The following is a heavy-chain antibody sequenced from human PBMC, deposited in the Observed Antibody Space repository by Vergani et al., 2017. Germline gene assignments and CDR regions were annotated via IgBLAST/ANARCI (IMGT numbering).Heavy chain of an antibody. J-gene: IGHJ3*01. CDR2: ISASGNA. CDR1: GGSISAGYYF. CDR3: ARRSGGYYSGGKVHPLRTACDV. V-gene: IGHV4-61*02. D-gene: IGHD2-15*01. Sequence: QVQLQASGPGRVKPSQTLSLTCTMSGGSISAGYYFWSWIRQPAGKGLEWLGHISASGNASHSPSLKTRVSMSVDTSKNKFSLTVTSVTAADTAIYFCARRSGGYYSGGKVHPLRTACDVWGHGTVVTVSS.